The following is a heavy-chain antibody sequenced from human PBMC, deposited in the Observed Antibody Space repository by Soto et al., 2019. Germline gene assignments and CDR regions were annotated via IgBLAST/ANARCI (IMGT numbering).Heavy chain of an antibody. Sequence: LXLSCTVSGGSMSSGDYYWIWIRQPPGKGLEWIGYIYYSGSTYYNPSLKSRVTISVDTSKNQFSLKLSSVTAAETAVYYCARAGNSGGSGYDFDYWGQGTLVTASS. CDR3: ARAGNSGGSGYDFDY. CDR1: GGSMSSGDYY. D-gene: IGHD5-12*01. J-gene: IGHJ4*02. CDR2: IYYSGST. V-gene: IGHV4-30-4*01.